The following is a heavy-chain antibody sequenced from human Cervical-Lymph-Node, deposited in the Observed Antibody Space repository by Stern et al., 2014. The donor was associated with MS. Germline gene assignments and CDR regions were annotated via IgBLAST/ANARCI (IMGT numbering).Heavy chain of an antibody. D-gene: IGHD2-2*02. Sequence: DQLVESGGGVVRPGRSLRLACVASGFIFSNHGMHWVRQAPGKGLEWVAVISYDGSNKYYPDSVKGRFTISRDDSKNTLYLQMNSLRAEDTAMYYCAKDRSDSVPGAILGDYVYYGMDVWGQGTTVTVSS. CDR2: ISYDGSNK. J-gene: IGHJ6*02. V-gene: IGHV3-30*18. CDR1: GFIFSNHG. CDR3: AKDRSDSVPGAILGDYVYYGMDV.